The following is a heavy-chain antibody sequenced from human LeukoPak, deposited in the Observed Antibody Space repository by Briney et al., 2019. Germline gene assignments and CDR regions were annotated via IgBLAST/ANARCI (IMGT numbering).Heavy chain of an antibody. J-gene: IGHJ4*02. Sequence: GGSLTLSCAASGFTFSHYYMSWIRQAPGKGLEWVSYISSSGSILYYADSVKGRFTISRDNAKNSLYLQMNSLRAEDTAVYYCARDSSNSYDYWGQGTLVTVSS. CDR3: ARDSSNSYDY. CDR2: ISSSGSIL. V-gene: IGHV3-11*04. D-gene: IGHD1-1*01. CDR1: GFTFSHYY.